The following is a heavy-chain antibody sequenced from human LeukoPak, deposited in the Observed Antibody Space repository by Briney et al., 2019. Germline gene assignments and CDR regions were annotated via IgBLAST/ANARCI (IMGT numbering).Heavy chain of an antibody. V-gene: IGHV4-59*02. CDR1: GVSVSTSH. CDR2: LSYTGKT. J-gene: IGHJ4*02. Sequence: PSETLSLTCNVSGVSVSTSHWNWIRQRPGKGLEWIGCLSYTGKTDHNPSLKSRVSISLGSSNNHFSLKLTSVTAADTAVYYYSEGYFEPFDHWGQGILVTVSS. CDR3: SEGYFEPFDH. D-gene: IGHD2/OR15-2a*01.